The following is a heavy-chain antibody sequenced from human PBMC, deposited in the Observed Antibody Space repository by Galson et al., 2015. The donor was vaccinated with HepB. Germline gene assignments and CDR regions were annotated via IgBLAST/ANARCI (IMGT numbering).Heavy chain of an antibody. J-gene: IGHJ6*03. CDR3: ARGIPVTPGYYYYYMDV. D-gene: IGHD5-18*01. V-gene: IGHV1-69*10. CDR2: IIPILGIA. CDR1: GGTFSSYA. Sequence: VKVSCKASGGTFSSYAISWVRQAPGQGLEWMGRIIPILGIANYAQKFQGRVTITADKSTSTAYMELSSLRSEDTAVYYCARGIPVTPGYYYYYMDVWGKGTTVTVSS.